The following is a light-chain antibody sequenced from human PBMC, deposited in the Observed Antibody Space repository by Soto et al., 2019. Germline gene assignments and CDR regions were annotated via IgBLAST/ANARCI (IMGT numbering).Light chain of an antibody. J-gene: IGLJ2*01. Sequence: QSALTQPASVSGSPGQSITIFCTGTSSDIAGYNYVSWYQQHPGKAPKLMIYEVSNRPSGVSDRFSGSKSGNTASLTISGLQAEDEADYYCSSYTSRSNLVVFGGGTKLTVL. CDR3: SSYTSRSNLVV. CDR1: SSDIAGYNY. V-gene: IGLV2-14*01. CDR2: EVS.